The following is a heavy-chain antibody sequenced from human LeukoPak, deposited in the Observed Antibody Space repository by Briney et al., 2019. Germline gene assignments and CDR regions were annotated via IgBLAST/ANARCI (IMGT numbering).Heavy chain of an antibody. D-gene: IGHD3-10*01. Sequence: GGSLRLSCVASGFNFSTYSMNWVRQAPGRGLVWVSRIQTDGSGTTYADSVKGRFTISRDNAKNTLYLQMNSLRAEDTAVYFCGSDRGYGMDVWGQGTTVTVSS. CDR1: GFNFSTYS. CDR2: IQTDGSGT. J-gene: IGHJ6*02. CDR3: GSDRGYGMDV. V-gene: IGHV3-74*01.